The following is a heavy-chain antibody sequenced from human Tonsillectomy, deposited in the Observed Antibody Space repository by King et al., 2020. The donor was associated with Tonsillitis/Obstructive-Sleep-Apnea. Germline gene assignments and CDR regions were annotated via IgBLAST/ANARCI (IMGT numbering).Heavy chain of an antibody. D-gene: IGHD2-15*01. V-gene: IGHV1-2*06. CDR3: ARDAGRRMGYCSGGSCYSKGWFDP. CDR2: INPNSGGT. Sequence: QLVQSGAEVKKPGASVKVSCKASGYTFTGYYMHWVRQAPGQGLEWMGRINPNSGGTNYAQKFQGRVTMTRDTSISTAYMELSRLRPDATAVYYCARDAGRRMGYCSGGSCYSKGWFDPWGQGTLVTVSS. J-gene: IGHJ5*02. CDR1: GYTFTGYY.